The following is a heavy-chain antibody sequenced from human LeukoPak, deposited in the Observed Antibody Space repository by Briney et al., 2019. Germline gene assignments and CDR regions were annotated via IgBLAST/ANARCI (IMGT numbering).Heavy chain of an antibody. CDR3: ARDGGEGYDFWSGYYIFNWFDP. CDR2: INSDGSST. J-gene: IGHJ5*02. V-gene: IGHV3-74*01. Sequence: PGGSLRLSCAASGFTFSSYWMDWVRQAPGKGLVWVSRINSDGSSTSYADSVKGRFTISRDNAKNTLYLQMNSLRAEDTAVYYCARDGGEGYDFWSGYYIFNWFDPWGQGTLVTVSS. D-gene: IGHD3-3*01. CDR1: GFTFSSYW.